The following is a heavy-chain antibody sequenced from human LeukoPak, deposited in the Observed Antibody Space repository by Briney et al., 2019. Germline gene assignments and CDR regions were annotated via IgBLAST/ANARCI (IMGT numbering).Heavy chain of an antibody. CDR2: IRYDGSNK. D-gene: IGHD4-17*01. CDR1: GFTFSSYG. CDR3: AKDLLCGDYVFDY. Sequence: GGSLRLSCAASGFTFSSYGMHWVRQAPGKGLEWVAFIRYDGSNKYYADSVKGRFTISRDNSKNTLYLQMNSLRAEDTAVYYWAKDLLCGDYVFDYWGQGTLVTVSS. J-gene: IGHJ4*02. V-gene: IGHV3-30*02.